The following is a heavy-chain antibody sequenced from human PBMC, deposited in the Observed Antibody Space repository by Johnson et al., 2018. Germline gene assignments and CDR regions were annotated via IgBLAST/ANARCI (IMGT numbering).Heavy chain of an antibody. CDR2: TYYNSRWYN. CDR3: ARHTYGIDAFDI. D-gene: IGHD5-18*01. V-gene: IGHV6-1*01. CDR1: GDSVSSNTAA. J-gene: IGHJ3*02. Sequence: QVQLQQSGPGLVKXSQTXSLXCAISGDSVSSNTAAWNWIRQSPSRGLEWLGRTYYNSRWYNDYAVSLKRRITINPDTSKNHFSLQLNSVTPEDTAVYYCARHTYGIDAFDIWGQGTMVTVSS.